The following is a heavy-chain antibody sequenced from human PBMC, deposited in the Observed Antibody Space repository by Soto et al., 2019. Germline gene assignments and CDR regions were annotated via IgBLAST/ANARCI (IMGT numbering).Heavy chain of an antibody. CDR3: ATKPNGLYYFDY. V-gene: IGHV4-31*03. Sequence: QVQLQESGPGLVQPSQTLSLTCTVSGGSISSGGYYWSWIRQHPGKGLEWIGYINSSGVTYYNPSLKSRVTMSVDMSKNQFSLRLSSVTAADTAVYYCATKPNGLYYFDYWGQGALVTVSS. D-gene: IGHD2-8*01. CDR1: GGSISSGGYY. CDR2: INSSGVT. J-gene: IGHJ4*02.